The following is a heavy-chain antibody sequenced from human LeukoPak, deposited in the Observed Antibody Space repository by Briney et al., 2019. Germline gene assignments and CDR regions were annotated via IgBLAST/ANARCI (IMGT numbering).Heavy chain of an antibody. CDR2: ISGSGGST. D-gene: IGHD3-10*01. CDR3: ARGYGSGSYYATLYYFDY. J-gene: IGHJ4*02. CDR1: GFTVSSNS. V-gene: IGHV3-23*01. Sequence: GGSLRLSCTVSGFTVSSNSMSWVRQAPGKGLEWVSAISGSGGSTYYADSVKGRFTISRDNSKNTLYLQMNSLRAEDTAVYYCARGYGSGSYYATLYYFDYWGQGTPVTVSS.